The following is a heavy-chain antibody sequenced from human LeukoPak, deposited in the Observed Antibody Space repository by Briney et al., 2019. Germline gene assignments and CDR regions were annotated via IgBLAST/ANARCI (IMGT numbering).Heavy chain of an antibody. J-gene: IGHJ4*02. D-gene: IGHD3-22*01. CDR1: GFTVSSYA. CDR3: ARGSGYFLDFDY. V-gene: IGHV3-23*01. Sequence: PGGSLRLSCAASGFTVSSYAMCWVRQAQGKGLEWVSAISGSGGSTYYADSVKGRFTISRDSSKNTLYLQMNSLRAEDTAVYYCARGSGYFLDFDYWGQGTLVTVSS. CDR2: ISGSGGST.